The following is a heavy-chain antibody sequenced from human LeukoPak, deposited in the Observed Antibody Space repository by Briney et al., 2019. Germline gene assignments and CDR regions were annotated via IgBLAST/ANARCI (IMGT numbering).Heavy chain of an antibody. CDR3: AKAYGEDTDKLDAFDI. D-gene: IGHD4-17*01. V-gene: IGHV3-9*01. CDR1: RFTFDDDG. CDR2: ISWNSGSI. Sequence: GRSLRLFCAAARFTFDDDGMHWVRQDAGNCLEWLAGISWNSGSIGYADSVKGRFTISRDNAKNYLYLQMNSLTVEDPALYYCAKAYGEDTDKLDAFDIWGQGTMVTVSS. J-gene: IGHJ3*02.